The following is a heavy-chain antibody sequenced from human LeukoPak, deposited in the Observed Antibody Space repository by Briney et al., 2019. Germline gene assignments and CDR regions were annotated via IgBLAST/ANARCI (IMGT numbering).Heavy chain of an antibody. Sequence: SETLSLTCNVSGDSVSSVYWSWIRQPPGEGLEWIGYFYYNGYTDYNPSLKSRVTISVDTSKNQLFLHLSSVTASDSAIYYCARYRRNLIEDRFREGEPNFDYWGQGILVTVSS. CDR1: GDSVSSVY. CDR3: ARYRRNLIEDRFREGEPNFDY. J-gene: IGHJ4*02. D-gene: IGHD1-14*01. V-gene: IGHV4-59*08. CDR2: FYYNGYT.